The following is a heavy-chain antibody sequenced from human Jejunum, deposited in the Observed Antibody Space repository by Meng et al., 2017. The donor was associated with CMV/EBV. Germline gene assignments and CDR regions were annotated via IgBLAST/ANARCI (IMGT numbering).Heavy chain of an antibody. D-gene: IGHD3-10*01. Sequence: GCAISGYYWSWIRQPPGKGLEWIGYIHYGGSTNYEPSLESRVTISVDTTKNQFSLKVSSVTAADTAVYYCARIGLVRGPKPYGMDVWGQGTTVTVSS. V-gene: IGHV4-59*01. CDR1: GCAISGYY. CDR3: ARIGLVRGPKPYGMDV. J-gene: IGHJ6*02. CDR2: IHYGGST.